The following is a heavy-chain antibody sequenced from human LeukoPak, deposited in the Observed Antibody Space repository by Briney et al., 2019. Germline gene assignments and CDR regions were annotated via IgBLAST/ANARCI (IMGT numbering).Heavy chain of an antibody. CDR3: ARDCRGSTSCYMAAFDI. D-gene: IGHD2-2*02. J-gene: IGHJ3*02. V-gene: IGHV1-69*13. CDR1: GGTFSSYA. Sequence: ASVKVSCKASGGTFSSYAISWVRQAPGQGLEWMGGIIPIFGTANYAQKFQGRVTIAADESTSTAYMELSSLRSEDTAVYYCARDCRGSTSCYMAAFDIWGQGTMVTVSS. CDR2: IIPIFGTA.